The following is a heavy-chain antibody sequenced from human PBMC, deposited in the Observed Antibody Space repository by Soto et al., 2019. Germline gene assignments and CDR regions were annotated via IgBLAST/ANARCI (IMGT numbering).Heavy chain of an antibody. CDR1: GYSISSDDY. Sequence: PSETLSLTCAVSGYSISSDDYWGWIRQPPGKGLEWIGSIYHSGSTYYNPSLKSRVTISVDTSENQFSLKLTSVTAADTAVYYCARADGSIYYYHFGMDVWGQGTTVTVSS. CDR2: IYHSGST. D-gene: IGHD6-13*01. J-gene: IGHJ6*02. CDR3: ARADGSIYYYHFGMDV. V-gene: IGHV4-38-2*01.